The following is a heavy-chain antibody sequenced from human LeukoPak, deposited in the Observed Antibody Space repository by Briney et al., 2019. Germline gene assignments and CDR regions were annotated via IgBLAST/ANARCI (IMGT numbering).Heavy chain of an antibody. CDR1: GGSISGYY. CDR2: IYYSGST. Sequence: PSETLSLTCTVSGGSISGYYWSWIRQPPGKGLEWIGYIYYSGSTNYNPSLKSRVTISVDTSKNQFSLKLSSVTAADTAVYYCARGHPTYYYYGMDVWGQGTTVTVSS. V-gene: IGHV4-59*01. J-gene: IGHJ6*02. CDR3: ARGHPTYYYYGMDV. D-gene: IGHD1-26*01.